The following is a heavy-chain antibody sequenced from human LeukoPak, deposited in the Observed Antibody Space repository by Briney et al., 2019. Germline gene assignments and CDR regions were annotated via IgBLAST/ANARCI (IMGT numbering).Heavy chain of an antibody. J-gene: IGHJ4*02. CDR1: GGSISSGGYY. V-gene: IGHV4-31*03. CDR2: IYYSGNT. CDR3: ARDPPPAYCGGDCYSV. D-gene: IGHD2-21*02. Sequence: KPSETLSLTCTVSGGSISSGGYYWSWIRQHPGKGLEWIGYIYYSGNTYYTPSLKSRVTISVDTSKNQFSLKLSSVTAADTAVYYCARDPPPAYCGGDCYSVWGQGTLVTVSS.